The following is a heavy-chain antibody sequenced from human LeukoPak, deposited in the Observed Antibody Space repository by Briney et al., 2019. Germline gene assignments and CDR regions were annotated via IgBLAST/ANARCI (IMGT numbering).Heavy chain of an antibody. Sequence: PGGSLRLSCAASGFTFSSYAMSWVRQAPGKGLEWVSAISGSGGSTYYADSMKGRFTISRDNSKNTLYLQMNSLRAEDTAVYYCAKDLRDCSSTSCYKLFFHYWGQGTLVTVSS. D-gene: IGHD2-2*02. J-gene: IGHJ4*02. CDR2: ISGSGGST. CDR3: AKDLRDCSSTSCYKLFFHY. CDR1: GFTFSSYA. V-gene: IGHV3-23*01.